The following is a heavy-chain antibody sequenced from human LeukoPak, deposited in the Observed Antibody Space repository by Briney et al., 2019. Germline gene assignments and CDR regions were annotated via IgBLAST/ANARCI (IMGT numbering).Heavy chain of an antibody. CDR3: ARGGRRIAARPTPGVSPFDY. V-gene: IGHV4-59*01. CDR2: IYYSGST. Sequence: SETLSLTCTVSGGPISSYYWSWIRQPPGKGLEWIGYIYYSGSTNYNPSLKSRVTISVDTSKNQFSLKLSSVTAADTAVYYCARGGRRIAARPTPGVSPFDYWGQGTLVTVSS. CDR1: GGPISSYY. J-gene: IGHJ4*02. D-gene: IGHD6-6*01.